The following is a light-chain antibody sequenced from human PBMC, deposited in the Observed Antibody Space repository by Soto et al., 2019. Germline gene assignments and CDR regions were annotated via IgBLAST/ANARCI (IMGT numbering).Light chain of an antibody. CDR2: DAS. Sequence: VVTQSPPTLSLSPVERATLSCRASQSVSSYLVWYQQKPGQAPRLLIYDASNRATGIPARFSGSGFGTEFTLTISSLQSEDFAVYYCQQYGSSPMTFGQGTRLEIK. V-gene: IGKV3-11*01. CDR3: QQYGSSPMT. J-gene: IGKJ5*01. CDR1: QSVSSY.